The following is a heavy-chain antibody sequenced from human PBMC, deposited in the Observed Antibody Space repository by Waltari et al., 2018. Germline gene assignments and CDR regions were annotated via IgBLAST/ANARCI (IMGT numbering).Heavy chain of an antibody. D-gene: IGHD3-22*01. J-gene: IGHJ2*01. CDR3: ARQDYYYVKGYFDL. CDR1: GGSIISAAYY. Sequence: QLQLQESGPGLVKPSETLSLTCVVSGGSIISAAYYWGWVRQPPGKGLEFIGSMYYSVSTYYNPSLKRRVTISVDTSQNQFSLRLSSVTAADTAVYYCARQDYYYVKGYFDLWGRGTLVTVSS. CDR2: MYYSVST. V-gene: IGHV4-39*01.